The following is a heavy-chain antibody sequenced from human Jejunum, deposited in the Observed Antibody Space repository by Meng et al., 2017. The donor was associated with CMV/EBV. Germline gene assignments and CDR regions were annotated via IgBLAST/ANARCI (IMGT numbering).Heavy chain of an antibody. D-gene: IGHD1-26*01. CDR3: ARVEVGITSGDY. Sequence: VPLWKTGVEVKKPAASLDVSCKASGYNFTNYCITVVRHVTGKGLEWMGWISAYNGNINYAQTLQGRVTMATDTSTSTAYMELRSLRSDDTAVYYCARVEVGITSGDYWGQGTLVTVSS. V-gene: IGHV1-18*01. J-gene: IGHJ4*02. CDR1: GYNFTNYC. CDR2: ISAYNGNI.